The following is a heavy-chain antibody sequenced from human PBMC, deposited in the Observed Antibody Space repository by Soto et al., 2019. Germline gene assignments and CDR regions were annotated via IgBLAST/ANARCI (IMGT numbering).Heavy chain of an antibody. J-gene: IGHJ4*02. CDR1: GFAFRSYN. D-gene: IGHD2-15*01. CDR3: ASATVVAATFDF. Sequence: GGSLRLSCAASGFAFRSYNMNWVRQAPGKGLEWVASISSGSSNIYYADSVKGRFTISRDNAKNSLSLQMDSLRAEDSAVYYCASATVVAATFDFWGQGTLVTVSS. CDR2: ISSGSSNI. V-gene: IGHV3-21*01.